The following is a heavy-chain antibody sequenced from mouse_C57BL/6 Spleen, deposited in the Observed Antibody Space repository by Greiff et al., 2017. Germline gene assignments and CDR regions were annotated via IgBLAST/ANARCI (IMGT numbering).Heavy chain of an antibody. Sequence: EVKLVESGGDLVKPGGSLKLSCAASGFTFSSYGMSWVRQTPDKRLEWVATISSGGSYTYYPDSVKGRFTISRDNAKNTLYLQMSSLKSEDTAMYYCARQGPSAGGYFDYWGQGTTLTVSS. D-gene: IGHD6-1*01. CDR3: ARQGPSAGGYFDY. V-gene: IGHV5-6*01. CDR2: ISSGGSYT. CDR1: GFTFSSYG. J-gene: IGHJ2*01.